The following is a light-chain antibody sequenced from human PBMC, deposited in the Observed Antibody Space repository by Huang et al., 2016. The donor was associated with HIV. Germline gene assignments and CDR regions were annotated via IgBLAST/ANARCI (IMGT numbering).Light chain of an antibody. CDR3: QQYKAWPPWT. CDR1: QSISSN. J-gene: IGKJ1*01. V-gene: IGKV3-15*01. CDR2: GAS. Sequence: EIVMTQSPATLSVFPGERVTLSCRASQSISSNLAWYQRKPGQAPRLVIYGASTRATGIPARFIGSGSGTEFNLTISSPQSEDFAVYYCQQYKAWPPWTFGQGTKVEIK.